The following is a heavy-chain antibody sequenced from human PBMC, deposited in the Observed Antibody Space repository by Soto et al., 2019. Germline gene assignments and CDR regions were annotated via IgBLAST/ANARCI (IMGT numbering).Heavy chain of an antibody. D-gene: IGHD3-10*01. CDR3: ARDAGSWGY. CDR1: GFTFSAYS. Sequence: EVQLVESGGGLVQPGGSLRLSCAASGFTFSAYSMDWVRQAPGKGLEWVSYISSSSSTIYYADSVKGRFTISRDNAKNSLYLQMNGLRDEDTAVYYCARDAGSWGYWGQGTLVTVSS. J-gene: IGHJ4*02. V-gene: IGHV3-48*02. CDR2: ISSSSSTI.